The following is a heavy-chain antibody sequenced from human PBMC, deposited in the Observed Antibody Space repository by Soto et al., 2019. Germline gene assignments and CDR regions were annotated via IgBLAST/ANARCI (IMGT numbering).Heavy chain of an antibody. V-gene: IGHV3-7*01. CDR2: IKQDGSEE. J-gene: IGHJ6*02. Sequence: EVQLVESGGGLVQPGGSLRLSCVDSGFTFSSYWMSWFRQAPVMGLEWVGNIKQDGSEENYVDSVKGRFTISRDNANNSMYLQMNSLRFEDTAVHYCARIAASGRGWDVWGQGTTVVVSS. CDR3: ARIAASGRGWDV. CDR1: GFTFSSYW. D-gene: IGHD6-13*01.